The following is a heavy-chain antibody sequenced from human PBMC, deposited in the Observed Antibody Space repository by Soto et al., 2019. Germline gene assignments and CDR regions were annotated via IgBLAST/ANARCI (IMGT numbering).Heavy chain of an antibody. Sequence: QLQLQESGPGLVKPSETLSLTCTVSGGSISSSDFYWGWLRQTPGKGLEFIGSMYYSGTTYYNPSIKSRVTISVDTSKNQFTLKLISVTAADTAVYYCAVVDSTGNWFDPWGEGAVVTVSS. CDR1: GGSISSSDFY. V-gene: IGHV4-39*01. D-gene: IGHD6-25*01. CDR2: MYYSGTT. CDR3: AVVDSTGNWFDP. J-gene: IGHJ5*02.